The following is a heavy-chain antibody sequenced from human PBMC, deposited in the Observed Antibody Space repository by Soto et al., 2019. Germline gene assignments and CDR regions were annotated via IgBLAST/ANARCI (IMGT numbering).Heavy chain of an antibody. V-gene: IGHV4-59*12. CDR1: GGSISSYY. CDR2: IYYSGST. D-gene: IGHD5-18*01. Sequence: PSETLSRTCTVSGGSISSYYWSWIRQPPGKGLEWIGYIYYSGSTYYNPSLKSRVTISVDTSKNQFSLKLSSVTAADTAVYYCARARGYSYGPSDYWGQGTLVTVSS. CDR3: ARARGYSYGPSDY. J-gene: IGHJ4*02.